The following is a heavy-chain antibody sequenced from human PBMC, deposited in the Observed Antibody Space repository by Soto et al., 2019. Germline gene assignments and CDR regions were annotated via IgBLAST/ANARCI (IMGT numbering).Heavy chain of an antibody. D-gene: IGHD6-13*01. J-gene: IGHJ4*02. V-gene: IGHV4-59*01. CDR2: IYYSGST. CDR3: ARVDGYSSSWFPFDY. CDR1: GGSISSYY. Sequence: SETLSLTCTVSGGSISSYYWSWIRQPPGKGLEWIGYIYYSGSTNYNPSLKSRVTISVDTSKNQFSLKLSSVTAADTAVYYCARVDGYSSSWFPFDYWGQGTLVTVSS.